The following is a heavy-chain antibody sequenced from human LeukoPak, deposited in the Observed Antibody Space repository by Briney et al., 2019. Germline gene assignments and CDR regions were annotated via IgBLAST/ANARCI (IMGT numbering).Heavy chain of an antibody. CDR3: AADRNLEYFQH. J-gene: IGHJ1*01. CDR2: IVVGSGNT. CDR1: GFTFTSSA. V-gene: IGHV1-58*02. Sequence: EASVKVSCKASGFTFTSSAMQWVRQARGQRLEWIGWIVVGSGNTNYAQKFQERVTITRDMYTSTAYMELSSLRSEDTAVYYCAADRNLEYFQHWGQGTLVTVSS.